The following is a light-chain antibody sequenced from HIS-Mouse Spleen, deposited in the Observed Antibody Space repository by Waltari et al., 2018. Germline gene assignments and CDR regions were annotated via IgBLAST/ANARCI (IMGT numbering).Light chain of an antibody. CDR1: QDIRHY. Sequence: DIQMTQSPSSLSASVGDRGTITCQASQDIRHYLNWYQQKPGKAPKLLIYDASNLETGVPARFSGSGSGTDFTFTISSLQPEDIATYYCQQYDNLLTFGGGTKVEIK. CDR3: QQYDNLLT. CDR2: DAS. J-gene: IGKJ4*01. V-gene: IGKV1-33*01.